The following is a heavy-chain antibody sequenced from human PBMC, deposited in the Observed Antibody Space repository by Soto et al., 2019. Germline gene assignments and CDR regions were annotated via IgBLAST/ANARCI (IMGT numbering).Heavy chain of an antibody. J-gene: IGHJ4*01. CDR3: ARSPSDYDFWSGYYYYFDY. V-gene: IGHV1-69*13. CDR2: IIPIFGTA. CDR1: GGTFSSYA. D-gene: IGHD3-3*01. Sequence: SVKVSCKASGGTFSSYAISWVRQAPGQGLEWMGGIIPIFGTANYAQKFQGRVTITADESTSTAYMELSSLRSEDTAVYYCARSPSDYDFWSGYYYYFDYWGQ.